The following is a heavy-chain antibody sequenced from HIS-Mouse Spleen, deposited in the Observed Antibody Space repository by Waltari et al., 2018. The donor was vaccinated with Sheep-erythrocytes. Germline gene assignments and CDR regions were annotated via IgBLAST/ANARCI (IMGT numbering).Heavy chain of an antibody. CDR1: GGTFSSYA. CDR3: AQTGASTPHFDY. D-gene: IGHD1-26*01. Sequence: QVQLVQSGAEVKKPGSSVKVSCKASGGTFSSYAISWVRQAPGQGLEWMGRIIPILGIANYAQKFQGRVTITADKSTSTAYMELSSLRSEDTAVYYCAQTGASTPHFDYWGQGTLVNVSS. V-gene: IGHV1-69*04. CDR2: IIPILGIA. J-gene: IGHJ4*02.